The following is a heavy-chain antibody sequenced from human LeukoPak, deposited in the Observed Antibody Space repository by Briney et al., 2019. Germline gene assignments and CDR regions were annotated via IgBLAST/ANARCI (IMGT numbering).Heavy chain of an antibody. CDR1: GFTFDDYT. Sequence: GGSLRLSCGASGFTFDDYTMHWVRQAPGKGLECVSLISWDGGSTYYADSVKGRFTISRDNSKNSLYLQMNSLRTEDTALYYCAKDIDYYGSGRGMDVWGQGTTVTVSS. D-gene: IGHD3-10*01. J-gene: IGHJ6*02. CDR2: ISWDGGST. V-gene: IGHV3-43*01. CDR3: AKDIDYYGSGRGMDV.